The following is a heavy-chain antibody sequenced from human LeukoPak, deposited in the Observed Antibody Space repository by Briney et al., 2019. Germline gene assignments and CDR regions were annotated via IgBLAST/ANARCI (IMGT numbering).Heavy chain of an antibody. D-gene: IGHD7-27*01. CDR2: ITGSGGST. Sequence: GGSLRLSCAASGYTFSNYAMSWVRQAPGKGLEWVSSITGSGGSTSYADSVKGRFTISRDNSKNTVYLQMNSLRVEDTAVYYCAKDQNWEGGYWGQGTLVTVSS. V-gene: IGHV3-23*01. CDR3: AKDQNWEGGY. CDR1: GYTFSNYA. J-gene: IGHJ4*02.